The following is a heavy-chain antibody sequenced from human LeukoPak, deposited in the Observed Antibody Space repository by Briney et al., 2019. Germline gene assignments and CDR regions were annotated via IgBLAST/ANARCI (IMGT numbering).Heavy chain of an antibody. D-gene: IGHD3-3*01. V-gene: IGHV4-31*03. J-gene: IGHJ5*02. CDR2: IYYSGST. Sequence: SETLSLTCTVSGGSISSGGYYWSWIRQHPGKGLEWIGYIYYSGSTYYNPSLKSRVTISVDTSKDQFSLKLSSVTAADTAVYYCAREVFGVVIIRRDKWFDPWGQGTLVTVSS. CDR3: AREVFGVVIIRRDKWFDP. CDR1: GGSISSGGYY.